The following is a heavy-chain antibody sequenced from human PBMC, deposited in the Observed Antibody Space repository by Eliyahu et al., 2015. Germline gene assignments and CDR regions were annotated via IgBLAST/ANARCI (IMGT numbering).Heavy chain of an antibody. V-gene: IGHV4-34*01. CDR1: GGSFSGYY. Sequence: QVQLQQWGAGLLKPSETLSLTCAVYGGSFSGYYWSWIRQPPGKGLEWIGEINHSGSTNYNPSLKSRVTISVDTSKNQFSLKLSSVTAADTAVYYCARDRGITMVRGVISGLDYWGQGTLVTVSS. D-gene: IGHD3-10*01. CDR2: INHSGST. J-gene: IGHJ4*02. CDR3: ARDRGITMVRGVISGLDY.